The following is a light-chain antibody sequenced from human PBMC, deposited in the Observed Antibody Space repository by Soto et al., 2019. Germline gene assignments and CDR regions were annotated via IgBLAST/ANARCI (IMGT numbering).Light chain of an antibody. V-gene: IGKV1-39*01. CDR2: AAS. CDR1: QSISSY. Sequence: DIQMTQSPSSLSASVGDRVTITCRARQSISSYLNWYQQKPGKAPKLLISAASSLQSGVPSRFSGSGSGTHFTLTISSLQPEDCATDYFQQSYSTPRYTFGQGTKLEIK. CDR3: QQSYSTPRYT. J-gene: IGKJ2*01.